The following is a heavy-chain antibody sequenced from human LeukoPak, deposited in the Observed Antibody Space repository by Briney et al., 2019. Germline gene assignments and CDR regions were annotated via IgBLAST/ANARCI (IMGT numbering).Heavy chain of an antibody. CDR1: GFTFNNAW. Sequence: GGSLRLSCAASGFTFNNAWMSWVRQAPGKGLEWVGRIKSKSDGGTTDYAAPVKGRFTISRDDSKNTLYLQMNSLKTEDTAVYYCARVRAVAATLYNWFDPWGQGTLVTVSS. CDR2: IKSKSDGGTT. D-gene: IGHD2-15*01. J-gene: IGHJ5*02. CDR3: ARVRAVAATLYNWFDP. V-gene: IGHV3-15*01.